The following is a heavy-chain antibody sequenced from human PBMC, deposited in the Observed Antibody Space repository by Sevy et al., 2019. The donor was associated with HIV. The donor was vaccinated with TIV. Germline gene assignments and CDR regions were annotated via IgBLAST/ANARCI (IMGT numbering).Heavy chain of an antibody. V-gene: IGHV3-30*18. CDR3: AKGQGYDYIWGNERLEYYFDY. CDR2: ISHDGSYQ. Sequence: GGSLRLSCAASRFTFSTYDIHWVRQAPGKGLEWVAVISHDGSYQYYTDSVKGRFTISRDDSKNKAYLQMNSLRADDSGVYYCAKGQGYDYIWGNERLEYYFDYWGQGTLVTVS. D-gene: IGHD3-16*01. J-gene: IGHJ4*02. CDR1: RFTFSTYD.